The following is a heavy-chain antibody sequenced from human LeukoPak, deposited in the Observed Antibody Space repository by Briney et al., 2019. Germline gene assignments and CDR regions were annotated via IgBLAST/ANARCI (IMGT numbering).Heavy chain of an antibody. D-gene: IGHD3-22*01. J-gene: IGHJ4*02. CDR3: AKDYDSSGYPRPLGD. Sequence: GGSLRLSCAASGFTFSSYAMSWVRQAPGKGLEWVSAISGSGGSTYYADTVKGRFTISRDNSKNTLYLQMNSLRAEDTAVYYCAKDYDSSGYPRPLGDWGQGTLVTVSS. V-gene: IGHV3-23*01. CDR2: ISGSGGST. CDR1: GFTFSSYA.